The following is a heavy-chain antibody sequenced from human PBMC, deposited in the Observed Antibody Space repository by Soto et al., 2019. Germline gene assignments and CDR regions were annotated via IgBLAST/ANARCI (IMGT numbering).Heavy chain of an antibody. Sequence: PSETLSLTCAVSGGSISSSNWWSWVRQPPGKGLEWIGEIYHSGSTNYNPSLKSRVTISVDKSKNQFSLKLSSVTAADTAVYYCARDLGLSSSWPFDYWGQGTLVTVSS. J-gene: IGHJ4*02. D-gene: IGHD6-13*01. V-gene: IGHV4-4*02. CDR2: IYHSGST. CDR1: GGSISSSNW. CDR3: ARDLGLSSSWPFDY.